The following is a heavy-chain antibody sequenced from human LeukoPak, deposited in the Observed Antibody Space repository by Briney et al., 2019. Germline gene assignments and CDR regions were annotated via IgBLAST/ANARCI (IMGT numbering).Heavy chain of an antibody. Sequence: PSETLSLTCAVSGGSVSRSGYSWSWIRQPPGKGLEWIGYIYDSGTTYYNPSLKSRVTISVDTSKNQFSLKLSSVTAADTAVYYCARVAFGTLYYFDYWGQGTLVTVSS. V-gene: IGHV4-30-4*07. CDR3: ARVAFGTLYYFDY. J-gene: IGHJ4*02. D-gene: IGHD3-10*01. CDR2: IYDSGTT. CDR1: GGSVSRSGYS.